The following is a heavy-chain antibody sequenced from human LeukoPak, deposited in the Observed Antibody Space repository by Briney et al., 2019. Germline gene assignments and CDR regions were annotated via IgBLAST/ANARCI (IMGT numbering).Heavy chain of an antibody. CDR1: GGSFSGYY. D-gene: IGHD3-22*01. CDR3: ARLLRGGRDTPMVTMIVVRAKSGAFDI. Sequence: SETLSLTCAVYGGSFSGYYWSWIRQPPEKGLEWIGEIYHSGSTNYNPSLKSRVTISVDTSKNQFSLKLSSVTAADTAVYYCARLLRGGRDTPMVTMIVVRAKSGAFDIWGQGTMVTVSS. J-gene: IGHJ3*02. CDR2: IYHSGST. V-gene: IGHV4-34*01.